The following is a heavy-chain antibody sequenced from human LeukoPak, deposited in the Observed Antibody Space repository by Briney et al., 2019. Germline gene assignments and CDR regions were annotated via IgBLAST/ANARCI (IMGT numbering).Heavy chain of an antibody. Sequence: ASVKVSCKVSGYTLTELSMHWVRQAPGKGLEWMGGFDPEDGETIYAQKFQGRVTMTEDTSTDTAYMELSSLGSEDTAVYYCATVGSRANWNDVASWFDPWGQGTLVTVSS. V-gene: IGHV1-24*01. CDR3: ATVGSRANWNDVASWFDP. D-gene: IGHD1-1*01. CDR2: FDPEDGET. CDR1: GYTLTELS. J-gene: IGHJ5*02.